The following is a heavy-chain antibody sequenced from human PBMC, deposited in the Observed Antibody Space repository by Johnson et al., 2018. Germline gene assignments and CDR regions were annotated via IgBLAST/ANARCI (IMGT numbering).Heavy chain of an antibody. J-gene: IGHJ6*03. V-gene: IGHV3-30*03. CDR3: ARNYSYMDV. CDR1: GFTFTNYG. Sequence: QVQLVESGGGVVQPGRSLRLSCAASGFTFTNYGLHWVRQAQGKGLAWVAVIAYVGSNKYYAVSVKGRFTISRDNSKNPLYLQMNSLRPEDPAVYYCARNYSYMDVWGKGTTVTVSS. CDR2: IAYVGSNK.